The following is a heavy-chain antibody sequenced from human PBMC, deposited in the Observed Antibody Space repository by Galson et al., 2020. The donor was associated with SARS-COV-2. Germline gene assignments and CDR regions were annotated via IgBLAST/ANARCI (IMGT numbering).Heavy chain of an antibody. V-gene: IGHV3-30*01. J-gene: IGHJ4*02. D-gene: IGHD3-22*01. CDR2: ISYDGSNE. CDR3: ARGEPHISMIVVVVDY. CDR1: GFTLSSYA. Sequence: LSLTCAASGFTLSSYAMPWVRQAPGTGLAWVADISYDGSNEYYADSVRGRFTVSRDNSKNTLYLEVHSRRDEDTAIYYCARGEPHISMIVVVVDYWGQGTLVTVSS.